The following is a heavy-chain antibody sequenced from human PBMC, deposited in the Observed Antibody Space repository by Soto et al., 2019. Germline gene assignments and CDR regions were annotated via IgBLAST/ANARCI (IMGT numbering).Heavy chain of an antibody. J-gene: IGHJ6*02. Sequence: LSLTCNVSGGSIRSNYWSWIRQPAGKALEWIGRIYTSGTTNYNPSLKSRATMLIDTSKNQFSLILSSVTAADTGVYYCAREGASGFGMDVWGQGTTVTVSS. CDR1: GGSIRSNY. CDR3: AREGASGFGMDV. V-gene: IGHV4-4*07. D-gene: IGHD1-26*01. CDR2: IYTSGTT.